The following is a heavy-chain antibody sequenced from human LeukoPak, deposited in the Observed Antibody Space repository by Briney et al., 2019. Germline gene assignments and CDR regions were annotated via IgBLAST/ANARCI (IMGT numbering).Heavy chain of an antibody. D-gene: IGHD6-6*01. V-gene: IGHV3-53*01. CDR2: IYSGNSGGTT. J-gene: IGHJ5*02. CDR3: ASGYSSSSHWFDP. CDR1: GFIVSSNY. Sequence: GGSLRLSCAASGFIVSSNYVSWVRQAPGKGLEWVSVIYSGNSGGTTYYADSVKGRFTISRDNAKNSLYLQMNSLRAEDTAVYYCASGYSSSSHWFDPWGQGTLVTVSS.